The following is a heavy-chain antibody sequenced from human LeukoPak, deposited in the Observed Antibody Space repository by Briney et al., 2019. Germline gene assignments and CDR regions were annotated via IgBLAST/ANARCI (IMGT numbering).Heavy chain of an antibody. CDR2: ISYDGSNK. J-gene: IGHJ4*02. Sequence: GGSLRLSCAASGFTFSSYAMHWVRQAPGKGLEWVAVISYDGSNKYYADSVKGRFTISRDNSKNTLYLQMNSLRAEDTAVYYCAGAHYGDYVDYWGQGTLVTVSS. CDR1: GFTFSSYA. CDR3: AGAHYGDYVDY. D-gene: IGHD4-17*01. V-gene: IGHV3-30-3*01.